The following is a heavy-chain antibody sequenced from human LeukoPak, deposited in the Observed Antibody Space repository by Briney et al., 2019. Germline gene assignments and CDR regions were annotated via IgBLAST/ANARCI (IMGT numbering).Heavy chain of an antibody. CDR1: GFTFSSSG. V-gene: IGHV3-30*18. Sequence: GRSLRLSCAASGFTFSSSGMHWVRQAPGKGLEWLTLISFDGSNKYFADSVKGRFTISRDNSKNTLYLQLNSLRAEDTAVYYCAKSGHAILTGYYALDYWGQGTLVTVSS. D-gene: IGHD3-9*01. CDR2: ISFDGSNK. CDR3: AKSGHAILTGYYALDY. J-gene: IGHJ4*02.